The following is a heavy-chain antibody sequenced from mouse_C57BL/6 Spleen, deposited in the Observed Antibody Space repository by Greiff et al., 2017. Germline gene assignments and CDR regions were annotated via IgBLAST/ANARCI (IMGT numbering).Heavy chain of an antibody. CDR2: IYPSDSET. D-gene: IGHD2-5*01. Sequence: QVQLKQPGAELVRPGSSVKLSCKASGYTFTSYWMDWVKQRPGQGLEWIGNIYPSDSETPYNQKFKDKATLTVDKSSSTASMQLSSLTSEDSAVYYCARYSNGFAYWGQGTLVTVSA. CDR1: GYTFTSYW. CDR3: ARYSNGFAY. V-gene: IGHV1-61*01. J-gene: IGHJ3*01.